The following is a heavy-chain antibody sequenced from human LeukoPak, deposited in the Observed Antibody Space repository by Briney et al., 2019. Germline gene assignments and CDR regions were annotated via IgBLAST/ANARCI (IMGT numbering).Heavy chain of an antibody. CDR2: IYYSGST. Sequence: SETLSLTCTVSGGSIRSYYWSWIRQPPGKGLEWIGYIYYSGSTKYNPSLKSRVTISVDTSKNQFSLNVSSVTAADTAVYYCARHDSVVYYGMDVWGQGTTVTASS. D-gene: IGHD2-21*02. V-gene: IGHV4-59*08. CDR3: ARHDSVVYYGMDV. J-gene: IGHJ6*02. CDR1: GGSIRSYY.